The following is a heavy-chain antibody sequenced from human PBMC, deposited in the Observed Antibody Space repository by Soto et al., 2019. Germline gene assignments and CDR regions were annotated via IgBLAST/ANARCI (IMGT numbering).Heavy chain of an antibody. D-gene: IGHD2-21*02. CDR2: ISAYNGNT. J-gene: IGHJ6*02. V-gene: IGHV1-18*04. CDR3: ARHQDIVVVTGPCYYAMQG. CDR1: GYTFTSYG. Sequence: ASVKVSCKASGYTFTSYGISWVGQAPGQGREWMGWISAYNGNTNYAQKLQGRVTMTTDTSTSTAYMELRSLRSDDTAVYYCARHQDIVVVTGPCYYAMQGWGQATRITVSS.